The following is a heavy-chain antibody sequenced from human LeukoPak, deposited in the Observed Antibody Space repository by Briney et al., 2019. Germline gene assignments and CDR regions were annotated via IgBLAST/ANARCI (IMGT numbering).Heavy chain of an antibody. V-gene: IGHV1-8*01. J-gene: IGHJ4*02. Sequence: ASVTVSCKASGYTFTNYDINWVRQAPGQGLEGMGWMNTKIGNNGYAQKFQGRLTLTRSTSLTTAYMELSSLTSEDTAVYYCATGGGLALAGKDYWGQGTLVTVSA. CDR1: GYTFTNYD. D-gene: IGHD6-19*01. CDR2: MNTKIGNN. CDR3: ATGGGLALAGKDY.